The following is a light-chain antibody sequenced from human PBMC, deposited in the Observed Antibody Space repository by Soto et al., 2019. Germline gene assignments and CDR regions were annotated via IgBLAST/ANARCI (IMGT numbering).Light chain of an antibody. CDR3: QQYGSSPVT. CDR2: GAS. V-gene: IGKV3-20*01. CDR1: QSVSSSY. J-gene: IGKJ5*01. Sequence: EIVLTQSPGTLSLSPGERATLSCRASQSVSSSYLAWYQQKPDQAPRLLIYGASSRATGIPDRFSGSGSGTDFTLSISRLEPEDFAVYYCQQYGSSPVTFGQGTRLEIK.